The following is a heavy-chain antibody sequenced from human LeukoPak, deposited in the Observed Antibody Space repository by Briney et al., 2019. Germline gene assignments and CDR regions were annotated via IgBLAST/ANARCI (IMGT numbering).Heavy chain of an antibody. CDR1: GYTFTGYY. V-gene: IGHV1-2*02. CDR3: AREGYSSSYDWFDP. D-gene: IGHD6-13*01. Sequence: ASVKVSCKASGYTFTGYYMHWVRQAPGQGLEWMGWINPNSGGTNYAQKFQGRVTMTRDTSISTAYMELSRLRSDVTAVYYCAREGYSSSYDWFDPWGQGTLVTVSS. J-gene: IGHJ5*02. CDR2: INPNSGGT.